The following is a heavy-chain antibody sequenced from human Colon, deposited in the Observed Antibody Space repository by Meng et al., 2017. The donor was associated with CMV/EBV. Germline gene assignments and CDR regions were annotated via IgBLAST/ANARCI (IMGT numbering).Heavy chain of an antibody. D-gene: IGHD3-3*01. CDR3: ARDLGSTTRFLEWLLMGAFAY. CDR2: ISSRTTYI. Sequence: GESLKISCVASGFSFSDYGMNWVRQAPGKGPEWVASISSRTTYIKYGDSVKGRFTISRDNGKNSVSLQMSGLRAEDTAIYYCARDLGSTTRFLEWLLMGAFAYWGQGTRVTVSS. V-gene: IGHV3-21*01. J-gene: IGHJ4*02. CDR1: GFSFSDYG.